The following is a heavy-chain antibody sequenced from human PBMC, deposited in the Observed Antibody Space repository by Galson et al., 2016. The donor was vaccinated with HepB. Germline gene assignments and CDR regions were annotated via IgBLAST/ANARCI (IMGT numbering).Heavy chain of an antibody. CDR3: AKDAYYGDYALDY. D-gene: IGHD4-17*01. V-gene: IGHV3-30-3*02. J-gene: IGHJ4*02. CDR2: ISYDGFRT. Sequence: SLRLSCAASGFTFSSYAMHWVRQAPGKGLEWVAVISYDGFRTRYADSVTGRFTISRDNSKSTVYLHMDSLRPEDTAIYYCAKDAYYGDYALDYWGQGSLVTVSS. CDR1: GFTFSSYA.